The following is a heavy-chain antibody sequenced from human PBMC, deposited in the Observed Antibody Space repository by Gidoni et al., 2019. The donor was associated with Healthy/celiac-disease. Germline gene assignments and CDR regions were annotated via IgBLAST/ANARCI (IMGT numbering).Heavy chain of an antibody. Sequence: EVQLLESGGGLVQPGGSLSLACAASGFPFRSYAMSWVRQAPGKGLEWVSAISGSGGSTYYADSVKGRFTISRDNSKNTLYLQMNSLRAEDTAVYYCAKGSGDYLSRYLDYWGQGTLVTVSS. D-gene: IGHD4-17*01. J-gene: IGHJ4*02. V-gene: IGHV3-23*01. CDR3: AKGSGDYLSRYLDY. CDR2: ISGSGGST. CDR1: GFPFRSYA.